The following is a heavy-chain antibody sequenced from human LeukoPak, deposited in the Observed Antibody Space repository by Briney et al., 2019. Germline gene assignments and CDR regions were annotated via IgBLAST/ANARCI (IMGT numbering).Heavy chain of an antibody. Sequence: GASVKVSCKASGYTFTSYYMHWVRQAPGQGLEWMGIINPSGGSTSYAQKFQGRVTMTRDTSTSTVYMELSSLRSEDTAVYYCARGDRTVVVPAAIQNYWGQGTLVTVSS. CDR1: GYTFTSYY. D-gene: IGHD2-2*01. CDR2: INPSGGST. J-gene: IGHJ4*02. CDR3: ARGDRTVVVPAAIQNY. V-gene: IGHV1-46*01.